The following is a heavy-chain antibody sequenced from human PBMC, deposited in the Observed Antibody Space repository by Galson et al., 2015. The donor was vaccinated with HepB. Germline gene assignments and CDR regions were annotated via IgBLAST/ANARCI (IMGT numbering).Heavy chain of an antibody. J-gene: IGHJ3*02. Sequence: SLRLSCAASGFTFSSYAMHWVRQAPGKRLEWVAVISYDGSNKYYADSVKGRFTISRDNSKNTLYLQMNSLRAEDTAVYYCARDSGYGDYGAFDIWGQGTMVTVSS. D-gene: IGHD4-17*01. CDR2: ISYDGSNK. CDR3: ARDSGYGDYGAFDI. V-gene: IGHV3-30-3*01. CDR1: GFTFSSYA.